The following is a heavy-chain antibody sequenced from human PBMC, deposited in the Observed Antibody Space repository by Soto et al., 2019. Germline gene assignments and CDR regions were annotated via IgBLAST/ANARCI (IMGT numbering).Heavy chain of an antibody. CDR2: INHSGST. D-gene: IGHD3-22*01. CDR3: ASYDTSGYYV. J-gene: IGHJ4*02. V-gene: IGHV4-34*01. Sequence: QVQLQQWGAGLLKPSETLSLTCAVYGGSFSGYYWSWFRQPPGKGLEWIGEINHSGSTNYNPSLKSRVTISVDTSNNQFSLKLSSVTAADPAVYYCASYDTSGYYVGGQGTLVTVSS. CDR1: GGSFSGYY.